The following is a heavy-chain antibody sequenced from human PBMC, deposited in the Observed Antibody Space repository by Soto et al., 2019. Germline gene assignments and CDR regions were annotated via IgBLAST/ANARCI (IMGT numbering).Heavy chain of an antibody. CDR1: GLTFSTYD. V-gene: IGHV3-30*18. D-gene: IGHD6-19*01. Sequence: QVQLVESGGGVVQPGRSLRLSCAASGLTFSTYDMHWVRQAPGKGLEWVAVISYDASDKNYADSVKGRFTISTDNSKNILYLQMNSLRVEDTAVYYCAKEHNGLYSRHYFDYWGQGTLVTVSS. CDR3: AKEHNGLYSRHYFDY. J-gene: IGHJ4*02. CDR2: ISYDASDK.